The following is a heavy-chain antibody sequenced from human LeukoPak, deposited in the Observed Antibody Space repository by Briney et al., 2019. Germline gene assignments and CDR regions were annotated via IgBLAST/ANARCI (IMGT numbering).Heavy chain of an antibody. D-gene: IGHD3-22*01. CDR2: IYSGGST. V-gene: IGHV3-66*01. CDR1: GFTVSSNY. CDR3: AREIDSSGYLYFDY. J-gene: IGHJ4*02. Sequence: GGSLRLSCAASGFTVSSNYMSWVRQAPGKGLEWVSVIYSGGSTYYADSVKARFTISRDNSKNTLYLQMNSLRAEDTAVYYCAREIDSSGYLYFDYWGQGTLVTVSS.